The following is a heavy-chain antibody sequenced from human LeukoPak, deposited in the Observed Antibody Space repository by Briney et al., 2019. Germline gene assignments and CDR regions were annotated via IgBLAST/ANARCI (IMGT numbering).Heavy chain of an antibody. CDR2: ISAYKGNT. Sequence: GASVKVSCKASGYNFEILGISWVRQAPGQGLEWMGWISAYKGNTNYAQKFQGRVTMTTDTSTTTAYMELRGLRFNDTAVYYCARAGSGSGWYFDYWGQGTLVTVSS. J-gene: IGHJ4*02. CDR3: ARAGSGSGWYFDY. V-gene: IGHV1-18*01. CDR1: GYNFEILG. D-gene: IGHD6-19*01.